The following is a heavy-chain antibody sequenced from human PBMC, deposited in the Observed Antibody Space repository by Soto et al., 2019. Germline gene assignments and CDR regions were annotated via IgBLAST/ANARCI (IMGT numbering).Heavy chain of an antibody. J-gene: IGHJ4*02. CDR1: GGSISSGGYS. CDR3: ARFADGWRGYNFDY. CDR2: IYHSGST. Sequence: SETLSLTCAVSGGSISSGGYSWSWIRQPPGKGLEWIGYIYHSGSTYYNPSLKSRVTISVDRSKNQFSLKLSSVTAADTAVYYCARFADGWRGYNFDYWGQGTLVTVSS. D-gene: IGHD3-3*01. V-gene: IGHV4-30-2*01.